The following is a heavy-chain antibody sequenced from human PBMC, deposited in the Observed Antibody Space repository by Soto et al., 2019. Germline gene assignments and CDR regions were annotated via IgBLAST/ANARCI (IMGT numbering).Heavy chain of an antibody. V-gene: IGHV3-48*02. CDR1: VFTFSTYS. Sequence: PGGSLRLSCAASVFTFSTYSINWVRQAPGKGLEWISYISDNSSVIYYADAVKGRFTISRDNAKNSLYLQMNSLRDEDTAVYYCARDRDAYCSKGICSGPYFDYWGQGTLVTVSS. J-gene: IGHJ4*02. CDR3: ARDRDAYCSKGICSGPYFDY. CDR2: ISDNSSVI. D-gene: IGHD2-8*01.